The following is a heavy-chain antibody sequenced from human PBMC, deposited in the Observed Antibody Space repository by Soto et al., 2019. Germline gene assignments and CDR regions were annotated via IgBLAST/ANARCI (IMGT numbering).Heavy chain of an antibody. V-gene: IGHV2-5*02. CDR2: IFLDDVK. J-gene: IGHJ4*02. CDR3: ALLNDGDYTF. CDR1: GFSVTSDGVG. Sequence: QITFKESGPTLVKPKQTLALTCTFSGFSVTSDGVGVGWIRQPPGKALEWLAVIFLDDVKRYSPSLESRLSIARDTSKDQVFLTTTKMESVDTATYYCALLNDGDYTFWGQGTRVTVSS. D-gene: IGHD4-17*01.